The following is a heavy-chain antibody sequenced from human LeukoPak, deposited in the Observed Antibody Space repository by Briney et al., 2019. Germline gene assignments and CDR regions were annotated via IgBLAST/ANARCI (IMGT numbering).Heavy chain of an antibody. CDR3: ARDGPGYYDSSGYYYD. CDR2: ISAYNGNT. J-gene: IGHJ3*01. V-gene: IGHV1-18*01. CDR1: GYTFTSYG. Sequence: GASVKVSCKASGYTFTSYGISWVRQAPGQGLEWMGWISAYNGNTNYAQKLQGRVTMTTDTSTSTAYMELRSLRSDDTAVYYCARDGPGYYDSSGYYYDWGQGTMVTVSS. D-gene: IGHD3-22*01.